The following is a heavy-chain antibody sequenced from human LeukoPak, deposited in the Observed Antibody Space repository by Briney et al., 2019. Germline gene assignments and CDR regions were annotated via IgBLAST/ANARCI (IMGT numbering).Heavy chain of an antibody. D-gene: IGHD3-3*01. CDR1: GFTFSSYA. CDR3: ASSPMDLRFLEWSPPDY. J-gene: IGHJ4*02. CDR2: IRGSDGTT. V-gene: IGHV3-23*01. Sequence: PGGSPRLSCAASGFTFSSYAMSWVRQAPGKGLEWVSDIRGSDGTTFYADAVKGRFTISRDNSKNTLYLRMNSLRAEDTAVYYCASSPMDLRFLEWSPPDYWGQGTLVTVSS.